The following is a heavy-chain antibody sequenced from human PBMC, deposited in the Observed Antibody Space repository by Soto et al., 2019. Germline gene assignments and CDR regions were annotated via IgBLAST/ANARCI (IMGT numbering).Heavy chain of an antibody. CDR1: GFGFNGYD. V-gene: IGHV3-13*01. Sequence: EVQLVESGGGLVQPGGSLRLSCAASGFGFNGYDMHWVRQAPGKNLEWVAAISTAGDTYYLGSVKGRFTISREDAKHSLSLQRNSLRVGDTAVCYCASGGDRFDGMDVWGQGTTVTVSS. J-gene: IGHJ6*02. CDR3: ASGGDRFDGMDV. D-gene: IGHD2-21*01. CDR2: ISTAGDT.